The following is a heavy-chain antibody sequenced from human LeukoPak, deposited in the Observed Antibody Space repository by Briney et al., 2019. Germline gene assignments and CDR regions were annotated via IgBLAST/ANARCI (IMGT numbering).Heavy chain of an antibody. CDR2: INGDGSST. Sequence: PGGSLRLSCAASGFTFSSYWMNWVRQAPGKGLVWVSRINGDGSSTTYADSVKGRFTISRDNAKYTLYLQMNSLRAEDTAVYYCARAPGELLYVAGEYFDYWGQGTLATVSS. CDR1: GFTFSSYW. CDR3: ARAPGELLYVAGEYFDY. D-gene: IGHD3-10*01. J-gene: IGHJ4*02. V-gene: IGHV3-74*01.